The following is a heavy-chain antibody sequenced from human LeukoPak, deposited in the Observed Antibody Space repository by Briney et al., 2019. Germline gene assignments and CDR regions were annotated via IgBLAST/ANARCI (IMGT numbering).Heavy chain of an antibody. V-gene: IGHV4-31*03. CDR3: ARDYCSSTSCYIDY. D-gene: IGHD2-2*02. CDR1: GGSISSGGYY. Sequence: SETLSLTCTVSGGSISSGGYYWSRIRQHPGKGLEWIGYIYYSGSTYYNPSLKSRVTISVDASKNQFSLKLSSVTAADTAVYYCARDYCSSTSCYIDYWGQGTLVTVSS. J-gene: IGHJ4*02. CDR2: IYYSGST.